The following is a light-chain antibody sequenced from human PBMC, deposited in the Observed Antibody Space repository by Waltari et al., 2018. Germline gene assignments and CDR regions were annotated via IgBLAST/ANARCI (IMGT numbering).Light chain of an antibody. V-gene: IGLV3-25*03. J-gene: IGLJ3*02. CDR3: QSADSSGTEV. Sequence: SYELTQPPSVSVSPGQTARITCSGDALPKQYAYWYQQKPGQAPVLVIYKDSERPSGIPGRFSGSSSGTTVTLTISGVQAEDEADYYCQSADSSGTEVFGGGTKLTVL. CDR1: ALPKQY. CDR2: KDS.